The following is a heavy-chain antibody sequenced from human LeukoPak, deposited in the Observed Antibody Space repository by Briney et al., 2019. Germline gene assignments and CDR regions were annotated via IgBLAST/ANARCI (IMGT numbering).Heavy chain of an antibody. J-gene: IGHJ4*02. V-gene: IGHV4-59*12. D-gene: IGHD1-26*01. CDR3: ARDHMGDY. CDR2: IFYGGST. Sequence: PSETLSLTCTVSGGSISGYYWSWIRQPPGKGLECIGYIFYGGSTNYNPSLKSRVTISVDTSKNQFSLKLSSVTAADTAVYYCARDHMGDYWGQGTLVTVSS. CDR1: GGSISGYY.